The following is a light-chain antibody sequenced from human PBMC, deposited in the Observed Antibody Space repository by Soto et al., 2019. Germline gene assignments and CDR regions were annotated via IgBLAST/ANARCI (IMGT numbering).Light chain of an antibody. J-gene: IGLJ3*02. V-gene: IGLV1-40*01. CDR1: SSNIGAGYD. CDR2: GNS. Sequence: QSVLTQPPSVSGAPGQTITISCTGSSSNIGAGYDVHWYQQLPGRAPKLLIYGNSNRPSGVPDRFSGSKSGTSASLAINGLQAEDEAHYYCQSYDNSLSGSWVFGGGTKRTVL. CDR3: QSYDNSLSGSWV.